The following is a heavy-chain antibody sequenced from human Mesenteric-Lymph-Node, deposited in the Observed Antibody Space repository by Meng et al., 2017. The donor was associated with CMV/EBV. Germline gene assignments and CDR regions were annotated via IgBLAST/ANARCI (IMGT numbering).Heavy chain of an antibody. D-gene: IGHD2-2*02. Sequence: ASVKVSCKTSGYTFTGYYIHWVRQAPGQGLEWMGLINPSGGSTDSAQKFQGRLNMTRDTSTSTVYMDLSSLRSEDTAVYYCARESTTNCYSHWGQGTLVTVSS. CDR1: GYTFTGYY. CDR2: INPSGGST. V-gene: IGHV1-46*01. J-gene: IGHJ4*02. CDR3: ARESTTNCYSH.